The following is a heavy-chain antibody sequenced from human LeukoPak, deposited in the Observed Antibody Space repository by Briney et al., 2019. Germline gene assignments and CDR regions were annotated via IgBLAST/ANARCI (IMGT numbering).Heavy chain of an antibody. J-gene: IGHJ4*02. Sequence: SETLSLTCTVSGGSISSYYWSWIRQPPGKGLERIGYIYYSGSTNYTPSLKSRVPISVDTSKSQFSLKLCSVAAADTAVYYCAREGYSGYEMDAFAYWGQGTLVTVSS. CDR3: AREGYSGYEMDAFAY. D-gene: IGHD5-12*01. CDR1: GGSISSYY. CDR2: IYYSGST. V-gene: IGHV4-59*12.